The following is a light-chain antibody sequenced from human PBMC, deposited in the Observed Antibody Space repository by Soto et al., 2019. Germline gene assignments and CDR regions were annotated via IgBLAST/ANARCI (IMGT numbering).Light chain of an antibody. CDR1: SSDIGNYKY. Sequence: QSALTQPASVSGSPGQSITISCTGTSSDIGNYKYVSWFQHHPGKAPKLIIFEVSNRPSGISDRFAGFKSANTAYLTISGVQPEEEADYHCSSYTTIKTVVFGGGTKLTVL. J-gene: IGLJ2*01. CDR2: EVS. V-gene: IGLV2-14*01. CDR3: SSYTTIKTVV.